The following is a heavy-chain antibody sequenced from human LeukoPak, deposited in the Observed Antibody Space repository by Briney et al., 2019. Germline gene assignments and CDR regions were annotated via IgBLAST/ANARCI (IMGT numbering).Heavy chain of an antibody. CDR3: AKTTAGYSSGRYHGWHVDY. CDR1: GFTFSSYA. V-gene: IGHV3-23*01. D-gene: IGHD6-19*01. Sequence: PGGSLRLSCAASGFTFSSYAIYWVRQAPGEGLEWVSGIRVSGGDTYFADSVKGRFTISRDKSKNTVFLQVESLGAEDTDVYYCAKTTAGYSSGRYHGWHVDYWGQGTMVTVSS. J-gene: IGHJ4*02. CDR2: IRVSGGDT.